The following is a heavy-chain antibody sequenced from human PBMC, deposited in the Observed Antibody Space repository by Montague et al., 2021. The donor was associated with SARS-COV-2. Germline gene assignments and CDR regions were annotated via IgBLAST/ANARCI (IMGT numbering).Heavy chain of an antibody. J-gene: IGHJ4*02. V-gene: IGHV4-4*07. D-gene: IGHD5-12*01. CDR2: ISSSGGI. CDR1: GSISGYY. Sequence: SETLSLTCTVSGSISGYYWTWIRQSAGKRLEWIGRISSSGGIDYNASLKSRVTMSLDTSKIQLSLKLSSVTAADTAVYYCARQYIGYNRRFDYWGQGALVTVSP. CDR3: ARQYIGYNRRFDY.